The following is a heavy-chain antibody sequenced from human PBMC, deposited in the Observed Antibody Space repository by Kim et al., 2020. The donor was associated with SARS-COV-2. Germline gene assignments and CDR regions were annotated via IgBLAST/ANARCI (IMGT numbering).Heavy chain of an antibody. CDR2: ILYDGSKT. CDR3: ARDNFIHEAIDS. Sequence: GGSLRLSCAASGFTFRSYAMHWVRQAPGKGLEWVAVILYDGSKTYYVDSVKGRFTISRDNSKDTLSLEMNSLRPEDTAVYYCARDNFIHEAIDSWGQGTLVTVYS. V-gene: IGHV3-30*12. J-gene: IGHJ4*02. D-gene: IGHD3-16*01. CDR1: GFTFRSYA.